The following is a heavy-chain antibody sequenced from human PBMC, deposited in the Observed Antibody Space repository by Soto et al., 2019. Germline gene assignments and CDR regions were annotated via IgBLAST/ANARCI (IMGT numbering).Heavy chain of an antibody. D-gene: IGHD3-22*01. V-gene: IGHV3-23*01. CDR3: AKVGNYYDSSGYYLDY. CDR1: VFTFSSYA. J-gene: IGHJ4*02. Sequence: GALRVSCAASVFTFSSYAMSWVRQAPGKGLEWVSAISGSGGSTYYADSVKGRFTISRDNSKNTLYLQMNSLRAEDTAVYYCAKVGNYYDSSGYYLDYWGQGTLVTVSS. CDR2: ISGSGGST.